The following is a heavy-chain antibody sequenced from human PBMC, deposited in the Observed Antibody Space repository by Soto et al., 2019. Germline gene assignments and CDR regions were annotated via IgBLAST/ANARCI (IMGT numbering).Heavy chain of an antibody. V-gene: IGHV3-33*01. CDR2: IWYDGSNK. CDR1: GFTFRGYA. J-gene: IGHJ4*02. Sequence: QVQLVESGGGVVQPGRSLRLSCAASGFTFRGYAMHWVRQAPGKGLDWVAVIWYDGSNKYYSDSVEGRFTISRDNSKNMVYLEMNSRRAEDTAVYYCARDRVAGTSRSSVYFDYWGQGTQVTVSS. D-gene: IGHD6-19*01. CDR3: ARDRVAGTSRSSVYFDY.